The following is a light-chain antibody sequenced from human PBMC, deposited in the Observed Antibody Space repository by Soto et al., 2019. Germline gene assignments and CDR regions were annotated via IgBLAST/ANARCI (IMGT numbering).Light chain of an antibody. CDR1: QSVSSSY. CDR3: QQYGSAPPIT. V-gene: IGKV3-20*01. J-gene: IGKJ3*01. Sequence: EIVLTQSPGTLSLSPGERATLSCRASQSVSSSYLAWYQQKPGQAPRLLIYGASSRATGIPDRFSGSGSGTEFTLTISILEPEDCAVYYCQQYGSAPPITFGPGTKLDIK. CDR2: GAS.